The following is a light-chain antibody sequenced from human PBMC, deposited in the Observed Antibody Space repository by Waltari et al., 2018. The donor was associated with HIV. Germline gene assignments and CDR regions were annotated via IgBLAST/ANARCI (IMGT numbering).Light chain of an antibody. CDR1: SSDFGNYNY. CDR2: DVK. CDR3: TSYTSSDTWV. V-gene: IGLV2-14*03. Sequence: QSALTQPASVSGSPGQSITIPCTGTSSDFGNYNYVSWFQQPPDKAPTLILFDVKKRPSGVSIRFSGSKSAKTASLTISGLQPEDEGDYFCTSYTSSDTWVFGGGTKVTVL. J-gene: IGLJ3*02.